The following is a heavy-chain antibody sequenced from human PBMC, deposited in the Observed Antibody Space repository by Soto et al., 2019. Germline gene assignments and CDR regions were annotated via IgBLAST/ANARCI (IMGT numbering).Heavy chain of an antibody. D-gene: IGHD1-26*01. Sequence: SVKVSWNASGYTFPSCGISRLGQAPVQGLEWIGWINTYNDNTNYAQKFQGRVNVTTDTTTTTDYMELRSLRSDDTAVYDCAREEEDLPEYGRMSDRVEGLEYYAMEVCG. J-gene: IGHJ6*02. CDR3: AREEEDLPEYGRMSDRVEGLEYYAMEV. CDR2: INTYNDNT. V-gene: IGHV1-18*01. CDR1: GYTFPSCG.